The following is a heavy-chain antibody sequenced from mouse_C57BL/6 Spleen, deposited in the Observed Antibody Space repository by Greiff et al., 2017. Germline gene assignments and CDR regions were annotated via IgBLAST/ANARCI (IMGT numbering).Heavy chain of an antibody. D-gene: IGHD3-2*02. V-gene: IGHV1-80*01. Sequence: QVQLKESGAELVKPGASVKISCKASGYAFSSYWMNWVKQRPGKGLEWIGQLYPGDGDTNYNGKLTGQATLTADKSSSTSYMQLSSLTSEDSAVDFWARTAQATAWCAYWGQGTLVTVSA. CDR2: LYPGDGDT. J-gene: IGHJ3*01. CDR1: GYAFSSYW. CDR3: ARTAQATAWCAY.